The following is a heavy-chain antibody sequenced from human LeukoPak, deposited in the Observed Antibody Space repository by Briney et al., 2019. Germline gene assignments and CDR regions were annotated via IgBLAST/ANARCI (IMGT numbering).Heavy chain of an antibody. V-gene: IGHV4-34*01. CDR2: INHSGSS. Sequence: SETLSLTCALSGGSITDYFYNWVRQPPGKGLEWIGEINHSGSSTYNPSLKSRVTISVDTSKNQFSLKLSSVTAADTAVYYCARLPDYYSRHGAPGWGQGTLVTVSS. J-gene: IGHJ4*02. D-gene: IGHD3-10*01. CDR3: ARLPDYYSRHGAPG. CDR1: GGSITDYF.